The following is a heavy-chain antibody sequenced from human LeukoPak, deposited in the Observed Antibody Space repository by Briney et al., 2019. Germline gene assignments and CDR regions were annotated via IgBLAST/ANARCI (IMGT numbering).Heavy chain of an antibody. J-gene: IGHJ4*02. CDR3: ARTYYDILTGYNPYFDY. Sequence: ASVKVSCKASGYTFTGYYMHWVRQAPGQGLEWMGWINPNSGGTNYAQKFQGRVTMTRDTSISTVYMELSSLRAEDTAVYYCARTYYDILTGYNPYFDYWGQGILVTVSS. CDR2: INPNSGGT. CDR1: GYTFTGYY. V-gene: IGHV1-2*02. D-gene: IGHD3-9*01.